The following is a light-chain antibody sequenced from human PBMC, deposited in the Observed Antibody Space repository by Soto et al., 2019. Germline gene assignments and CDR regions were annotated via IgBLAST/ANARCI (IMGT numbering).Light chain of an antibody. V-gene: IGLV2-11*01. CDR2: DVS. CDR3: CSYAGSYTVV. CDR1: ISDVGGYKY. Sequence: QSVLTQPRSVSGSPGQSVTISCSGTISDVGGYKYVSWYQQHPGKAPKLMIYDVSKRPSGVPDRFSGSKSGNTASLTISGFQAEDEADYYCCSYAGSYTVVFGGGTKVTVL. J-gene: IGLJ2*01.